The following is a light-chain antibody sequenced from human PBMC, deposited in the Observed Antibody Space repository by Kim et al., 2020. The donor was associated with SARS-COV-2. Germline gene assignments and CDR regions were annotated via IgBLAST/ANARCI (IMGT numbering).Light chain of an antibody. CDR3: QQYTSSSWT. J-gene: IGKJ1*01. CDR1: HSVSSIY. V-gene: IGKV3-20*01. CDR2: AAS. Sequence: SRGEEATLSCRASHSVSSIYLAWYQQKPGQAPRLLIYAASSRATGIPDRFSGSGSGTDFTLTISRLEPEDIAVYYCQQYTSSSWTFGQGTKVDIK.